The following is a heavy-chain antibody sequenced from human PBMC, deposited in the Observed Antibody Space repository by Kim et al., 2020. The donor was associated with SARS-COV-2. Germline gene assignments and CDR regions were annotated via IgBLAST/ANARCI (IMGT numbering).Heavy chain of an antibody. J-gene: IGHJ5*02. Sequence: ASVKVSCKASGYTFTSYAMHWVRQAPGQRLEWMGWINAGNGNTKYSQKFQGRVTITRDTSASTAYMELSSLRSEDTAVYYCARSKRITIFGVVIPTPNWFDPWGQGTLVTASS. CDR2: INAGNGNT. CDR1: GYTFTSYA. V-gene: IGHV1-3*01. CDR3: ARSKRITIFGVVIPTPNWFDP. D-gene: IGHD3-3*01.